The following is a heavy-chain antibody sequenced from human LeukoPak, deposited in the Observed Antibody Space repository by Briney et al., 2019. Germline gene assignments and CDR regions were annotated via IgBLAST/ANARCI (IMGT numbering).Heavy chain of an antibody. J-gene: IGHJ4*02. CDR1: EFTFSSYT. D-gene: IGHD2-15*01. Sequence: GGSLRLSCAASEFTFSSYTINWVRQAPGKGLEWVSSISSTGTYISYADSVKGRFTISRDNVKNSLYLQMNSLRAEDTAVYYCARGGGNFDYWGQGTLVTVSS. CDR3: ARGGGNFDY. V-gene: IGHV3-21*01. CDR2: ISSTGTYI.